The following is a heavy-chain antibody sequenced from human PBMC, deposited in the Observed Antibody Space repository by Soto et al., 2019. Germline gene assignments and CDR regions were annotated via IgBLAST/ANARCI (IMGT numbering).Heavy chain of an antibody. CDR2: INPNSGGT. D-gene: IGHD4-17*01. V-gene: IGHV1-2*06. J-gene: IGHJ4*02. Sequence: ASVKVSCKASGYIFTGYYMHWVRQAPGQGLEWMGRINPNSGGTNYAQNFQGRVIMTRDTSISTAYMELSGLRSDDTAVYYCAKDWQYGDYGYYFDYWGQGTLVTVSS. CDR1: GYIFTGYY. CDR3: AKDWQYGDYGYYFDY.